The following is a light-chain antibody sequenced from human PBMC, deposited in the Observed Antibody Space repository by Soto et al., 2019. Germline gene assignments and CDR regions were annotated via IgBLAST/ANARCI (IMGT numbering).Light chain of an antibody. V-gene: IGLV1-40*01. J-gene: IGLJ2*01. CDR2: SNN. CDR1: GSNIGAGYD. Sequence: QSVLTQPPSVSGAPGQRVTISCTGSGSNIGAGYDVHWYQQISGTAPSTLIYSNNTRASGVPDRFSGSRSGASASLAITGAQAEDEAHYYCESFDNSGHVVFGGGTKLTVL. CDR3: ESFDNSGHVV.